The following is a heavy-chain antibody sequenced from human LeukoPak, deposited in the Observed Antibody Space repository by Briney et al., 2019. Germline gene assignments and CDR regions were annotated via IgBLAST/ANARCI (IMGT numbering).Heavy chain of an antibody. J-gene: IGHJ4*02. D-gene: IGHD5-24*01. CDR3: ARDPTMAAYFDY. V-gene: IGHV3-30-3*01. CDR2: ISYDGSNK. CDR1: GFTFSSYA. Sequence: GSLRLSCAASGFTFSSYAMHWVRQAPGKGLEWVAVISYDGSNKYYADSVKGRFTISRDNSKNTLYLQMNSLRAEDTAVYYCARDPTMAAYFDYWGQGTLVTVSS.